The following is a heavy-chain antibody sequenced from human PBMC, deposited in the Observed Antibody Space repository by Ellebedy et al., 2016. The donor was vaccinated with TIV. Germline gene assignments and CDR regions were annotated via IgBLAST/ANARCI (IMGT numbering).Heavy chain of an antibody. D-gene: IGHD3-16*01. V-gene: IGHV3-23*01. CDR3: AKDQVGGDGRWVFDI. CDR2: IYGSGRGI. J-gene: IGHJ3*02. Sequence: GESLKISCVASGFTFSTYAMAWVRQTPGKGLEWVSGIYGSGRGINYADSVKGRFTISRDNSKNTLYLQMNSLRAEDTAIYCCAKDQVGGDGRWVFDIWGRGTMVTVSS. CDR1: GFTFSTYA.